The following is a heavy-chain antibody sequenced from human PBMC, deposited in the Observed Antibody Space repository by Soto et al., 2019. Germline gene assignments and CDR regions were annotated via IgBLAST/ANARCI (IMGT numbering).Heavy chain of an antibody. CDR1: GGSISSYY. Sequence: SETLSLTCTVSGGSISSYYWSWIRQPPGKGLEWIGYIYYSGSTNYNPSLKSRVTISVDTSKNQFSLKLSSVTAADTAVYYCARAGGAFDYWGQGTLVTVSS. J-gene: IGHJ4*02. CDR3: ARAGGAFDY. CDR2: IYYSGST. V-gene: IGHV4-59*12. D-gene: IGHD3-16*01.